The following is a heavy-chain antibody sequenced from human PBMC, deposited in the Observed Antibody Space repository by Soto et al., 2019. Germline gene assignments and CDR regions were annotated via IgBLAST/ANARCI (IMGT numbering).Heavy chain of an antibody. CDR3: ARGDIAVAVSSDY. CDR2: SNWDGDDT. J-gene: IGHJ4*02. Sequence: EVHLVESGGRMVRPGESLRLSCAASGFNFEEYGMTWVRQAPGKGLEWVAGSNWDGDDTGYADSVQGGFTISRDNAKKVLYLQMNSLRVEDTALYYCARGDIAVAVSSDYWGQGTLVTVSS. D-gene: IGHD6-19*01. V-gene: IGHV3-20*04. CDR1: GFNFEEYG.